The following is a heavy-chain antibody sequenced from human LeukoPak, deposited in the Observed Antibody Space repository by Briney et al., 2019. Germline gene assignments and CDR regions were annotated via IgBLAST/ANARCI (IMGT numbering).Heavy chain of an antibody. V-gene: IGHV3-7*01. D-gene: IGHD4-17*01. CDR1: GFTFSSYW. J-gene: IGHJ6*02. Sequence: GGSLRLSCAASGFTFSSYWMSWVRQAPGKGLEWVANIKQDGSEKYYVDSVKGRFTISRDNAKNSLYLQMNSLRAEDTAVYYCARDYGDPGYYYYGMDVWGQGTRSPSP. CDR3: ARDYGDPGYYYYGMDV. CDR2: IKQDGSEK.